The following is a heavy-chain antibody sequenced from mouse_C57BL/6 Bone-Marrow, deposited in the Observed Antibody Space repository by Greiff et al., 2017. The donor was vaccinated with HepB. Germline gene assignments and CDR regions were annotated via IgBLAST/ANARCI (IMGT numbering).Heavy chain of an antibody. CDR2: IYPGGGYT. CDR3: ARYPALITLGYAMDY. D-gene: IGHD1-1*01. V-gene: IGHV1-63*01. Sequence: QVQLKQSGAELVRPGTSVKMSCKASGYTFTNYWIGWAKQRPGHGLEWIGDIYPGGGYTNYNEKFKGKATLTADKSSSTAYMQFSSLTSEDSAIYYCARYPALITLGYAMDYWGQGTSVTVSS. CDR1: GYTFTNYW. J-gene: IGHJ4*01.